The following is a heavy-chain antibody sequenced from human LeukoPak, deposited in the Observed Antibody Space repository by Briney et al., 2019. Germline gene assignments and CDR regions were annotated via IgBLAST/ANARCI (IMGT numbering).Heavy chain of an antibody. J-gene: IGHJ1*01. CDR1: GFXFSTYW. CDR2: IKQDGSEE. Sequence: GGSLRLSCAASGFXFSTYWINWVRQAPGKGLEWVAIIKQDGSEEFYVDSVKGRFIISRDNAKNSLYLQMNSLRVEDTAVYYCVGGTGWRLDSWGQGTLVTVSS. CDR3: VGGTGWRLDS. D-gene: IGHD6-19*01. V-gene: IGHV3-7*05.